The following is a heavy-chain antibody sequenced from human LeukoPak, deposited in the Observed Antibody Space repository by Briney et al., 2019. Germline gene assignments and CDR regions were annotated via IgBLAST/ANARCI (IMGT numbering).Heavy chain of an antibody. CDR1: GYTFTCYY. CDR3: ARSLSPHPNNYYDSSGYEGDY. V-gene: IGHV1-2*06. D-gene: IGHD3-22*01. J-gene: IGHJ4*02. Sequence: ASVKVSCKASGYTFTCYYMHWVRQAPGQGLEWMGRINPNSGGTNYAQKFQGRVTMTRDTSISTAYIELSRLRSDDTAVYYCARSLSPHPNNYYDSSGYEGDYWGQGTLVTVSS. CDR2: INPNSGGT.